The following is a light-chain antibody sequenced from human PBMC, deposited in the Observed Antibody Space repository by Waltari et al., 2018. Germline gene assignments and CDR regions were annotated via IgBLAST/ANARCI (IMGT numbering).Light chain of an antibody. Sequence: QSALTQPPSASGSPGQSVTISCTGTSSDVGGYNYVSWYQQHQGKAPKLIIYEVRKPPSGFPERFSGSQACNAASLTVSGLQAEGEADYYCSSYAGSNNLVFGGGTKLTVL. CDR3: SSYAGSNNLV. J-gene: IGLJ2*01. V-gene: IGLV2-8*01. CDR1: SSDVGGYNY. CDR2: EVR.